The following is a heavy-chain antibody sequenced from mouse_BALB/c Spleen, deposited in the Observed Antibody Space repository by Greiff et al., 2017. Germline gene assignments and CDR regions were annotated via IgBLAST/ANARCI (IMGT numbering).Heavy chain of an antibody. V-gene: IGHV5-9-3*01. D-gene: IGHD2-4*01. Sequence: DVKLVESGGGLVKPGGSLKLSCAASGFTFSSYAMSWVRQTPEKRLEWVATISSGGSYTYYPDSVKGRFTISRDNAKNTLYLQMSSLRSEDTAMYYCARQYDYDYAMDYWGQGTSVTVSS. CDR1: GFTFSSYA. CDR3: ARQYDYDYAMDY. J-gene: IGHJ4*01. CDR2: ISSGGSYT.